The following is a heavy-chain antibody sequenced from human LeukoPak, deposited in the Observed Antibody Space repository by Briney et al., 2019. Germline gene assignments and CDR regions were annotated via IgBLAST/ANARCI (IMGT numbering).Heavy chain of an antibody. D-gene: IGHD1-26*01. CDR2: INSDGSST. Sequence: GGSLRLSCAASGFTFSNYWMHWVRQAPGKGLVWVSRINSDGSSTSYADSVKGRFTISRDNAKNTLYLQMNSLRAEDTAVYYCARVSSGSYFGYYYYYMDVWGKGTTVIVSS. CDR3: ARVSSGSYFGYYYYYMDV. CDR1: GFTFSNYW. V-gene: IGHV3-74*01. J-gene: IGHJ6*03.